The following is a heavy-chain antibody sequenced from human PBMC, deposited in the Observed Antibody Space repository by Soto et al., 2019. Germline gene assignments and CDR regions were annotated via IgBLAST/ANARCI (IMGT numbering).Heavy chain of an antibody. CDR3: ARSVFP. V-gene: IGHV4-59*06. J-gene: IGHJ5*02. Sequence: ETLSLTCTVSGGSISSYYWSWIRQPPGKGLEWIGYIYYSGSTYYNPSLKSRVTISVDTSKNQFSLKLSSVTAADTAIYYCARSVFPWGQGTLVTVSS. CDR1: GGSISSYY. CDR2: IYYSGST.